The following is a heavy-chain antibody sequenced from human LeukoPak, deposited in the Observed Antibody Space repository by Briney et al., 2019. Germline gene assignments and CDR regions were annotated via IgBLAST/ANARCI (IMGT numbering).Heavy chain of an antibody. CDR1: GYTFTGYY. CDR2: INPNSGGT. V-gene: IGHV1-2*02. D-gene: IGHD3-10*01. CDR3: ARGTAIWFGEILPYEYYFDY. Sequence: ASVKVSCKASGYTFTGYYMHWVRQAPGQGLEWMGWINPNSGGTNYAQKFQGRVTMTRDTSISTAYMELSRLRSDDTAVYYCARGTAIWFGEILPYEYYFDYWGQGTLVTVSS. J-gene: IGHJ4*02.